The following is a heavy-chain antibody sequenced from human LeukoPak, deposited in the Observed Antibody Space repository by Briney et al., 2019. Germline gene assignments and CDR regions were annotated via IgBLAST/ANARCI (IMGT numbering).Heavy chain of an antibody. CDR1: GGSFSGYY. CDR2: INHSGST. CDR3: ARGGSVVVPAAILTWFDP. V-gene: IGHV4-34*01. J-gene: IGHJ5*02. D-gene: IGHD2-2*02. Sequence: TSETLSLTCAVYGGSFSGYYWSWIRQPPGKGLEWIGEINHSGSTNYNPSLKSRVTISVDTSKNQLSLKLSSVTAADTAVYYCARGGSVVVPAAILTWFDPWGQGTLVTVSS.